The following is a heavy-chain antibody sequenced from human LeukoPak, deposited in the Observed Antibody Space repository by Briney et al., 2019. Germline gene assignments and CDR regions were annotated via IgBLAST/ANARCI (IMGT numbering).Heavy chain of an antibody. D-gene: IGHD1-26*01. Sequence: SETLSLTCAVYGGSFSDYYWSWIRQPPGKGLEWIGEINHSGSTNYNPSLKSRVTISVDTSKNQFSLKLSSVTAADTAVYYCARHGSGSSTFGYWGQGTLVTVSS. CDR1: GGSFSDYY. J-gene: IGHJ4*02. CDR3: ARHGSGSSTFGY. CDR2: INHSGST. V-gene: IGHV4-34*01.